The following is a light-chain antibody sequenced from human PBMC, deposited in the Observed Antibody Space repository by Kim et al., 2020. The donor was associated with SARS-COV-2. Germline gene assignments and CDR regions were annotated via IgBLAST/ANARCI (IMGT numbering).Light chain of an antibody. J-gene: IGLJ2*01. Sequence: SYELTQPPSVSVSPGQTASITCSGDKLGDKYACWYQQKPGQSPVLVIYQDSKRPSGIPERFSGSNSANTATLTISRTQAMDEADYYCQAWDSGTAHFVGG. CDR2: QDS. V-gene: IGLV3-1*01. CDR3: QAWDSGTAHF. CDR1: KLGDKY.